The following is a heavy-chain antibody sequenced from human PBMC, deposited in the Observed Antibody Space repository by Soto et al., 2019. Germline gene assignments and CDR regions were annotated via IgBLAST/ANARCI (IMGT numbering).Heavy chain of an antibody. Sequence: RRLSCAASGFTFSSYGMHWVRQAPGKGLEWVAVIWYDGSNKYYADSVKGRFTISRDNSKNTLYLQMNSLRAEDTAVYYCARPLAGTTFDYWGQGTLVTVSS. CDR1: GFTFSSYG. J-gene: IGHJ4*02. D-gene: IGHD3-10*01. CDR3: ARPLAGTTFDY. CDR2: IWYDGSNK. V-gene: IGHV3-33*01.